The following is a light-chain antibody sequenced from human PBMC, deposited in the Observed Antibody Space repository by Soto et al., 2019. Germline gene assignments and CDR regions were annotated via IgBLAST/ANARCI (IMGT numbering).Light chain of an antibody. CDR2: SDN. V-gene: IGLV1-44*01. Sequence: QSVLTQPPSASGTPGQRVTIFCSGSSSNIGTNTVIWYQQLPGAAPKVLIYSDNQRPSGVPDRFSGSKSGTSASLAISGLQSEDEADYYCVAWDVSLVVFGGGTKLTVL. CDR3: VAWDVSLVV. J-gene: IGLJ2*01. CDR1: SSNIGTNT.